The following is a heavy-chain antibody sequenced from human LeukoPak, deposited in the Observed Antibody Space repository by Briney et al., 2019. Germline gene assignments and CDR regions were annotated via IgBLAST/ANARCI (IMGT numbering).Heavy chain of an antibody. Sequence: SETLCLTCTVSDASSSSSYFYWSWIRQPPGKGLEWIGNVFHSGSTHYSPSLKSRVTISVDTSRKQFSLRLSAATAADTAVYYCARQRGGSWVNDYWGQGTLVTVSS. CDR2: VFHSGST. J-gene: IGHJ4*02. CDR3: ARQRGGSWVNDY. CDR1: DASSSSSYFY. D-gene: IGHD1-26*01. V-gene: IGHV4-39*01.